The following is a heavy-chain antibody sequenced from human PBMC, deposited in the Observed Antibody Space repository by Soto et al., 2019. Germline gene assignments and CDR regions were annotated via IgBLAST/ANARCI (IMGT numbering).Heavy chain of an antibody. J-gene: IGHJ4*02. CDR1: GFTFYNFA. CDR3: AKVLFGFTYGKFDY. V-gene: IGHV3-23*01. D-gene: IGHD5-18*01. CDR2: ISDSGHST. Sequence: PGGSLRLSCAASGFTFYNFALSWVRQAPGKGLEWFSGISDSGHSTYYADSARGRFTISRDNSKNTLYLQMNSLRAEDTAVYYCAKVLFGFTYGKFDYWGQGTLVTVSS.